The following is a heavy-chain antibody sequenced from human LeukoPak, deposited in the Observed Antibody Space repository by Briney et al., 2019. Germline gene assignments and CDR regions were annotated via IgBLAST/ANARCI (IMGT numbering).Heavy chain of an antibody. CDR2: INPSGDST. CDR1: AFPFTSYY. V-gene: IGHV1-46*01. D-gene: IGHD3-22*01. CDR3: ARDNSRSDSGTSYWWFDP. Sequence: ASVKVSCKASAFPFTSYYMHWVRQAPGQGLEWMGIINPSGDSTNYAQKFQGRVTITRDTSTSTVYMELSSLRSEDTAVYYCARDNSRSDSGTSYWWFDPWGQGTLVTVSS. J-gene: IGHJ5*02.